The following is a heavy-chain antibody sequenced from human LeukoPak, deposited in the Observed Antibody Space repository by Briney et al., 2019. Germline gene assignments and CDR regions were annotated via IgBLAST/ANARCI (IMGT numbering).Heavy chain of an antibody. CDR3: ARVGRIAVADHDGY. Sequence: SETLSLTCTVSGYSISSGYYWGWIRQPPGKGLEWIGSIYHSGSTYYNPSLKSRVTISVDTSKNQFSLKLSSVTAADTAVYYCARVGRIAVADHDGYWGQGTLVTVAS. CDR1: GYSISSGYY. J-gene: IGHJ4*02. D-gene: IGHD6-19*01. CDR2: IYHSGST. V-gene: IGHV4-38-2*02.